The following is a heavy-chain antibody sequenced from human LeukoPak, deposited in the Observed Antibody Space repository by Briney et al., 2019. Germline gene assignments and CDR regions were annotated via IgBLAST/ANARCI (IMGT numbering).Heavy chain of an antibody. D-gene: IGHD3-10*01. CDR2: ISMNGDVQ. CDR1: GFIFSDHE. Sequence: GGSLRLSCTASGFIFSDHEMTWVRQAPGKGLEWISYISMNGDVQLYSDSVKDRFTISRDDSENSLYLQMNSLRAEDTAVYFCARDYYGDDLWGQGTLVTVSS. V-gene: IGHV3-48*03. CDR3: ARDYYGDDL. J-gene: IGHJ5*02.